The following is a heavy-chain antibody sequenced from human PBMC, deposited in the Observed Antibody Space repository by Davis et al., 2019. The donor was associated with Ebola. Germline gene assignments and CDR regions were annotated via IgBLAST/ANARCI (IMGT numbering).Heavy chain of an antibody. CDR3: ARDLTS. V-gene: IGHV4-31*03. Sequence: PSETLSLTCTVSGGSINSGGYYWSWIRQHPAKGLEWVGYISSSGDTKYNPSLKSRLFMSLDTSQNQFSLQLNSVTAADTAVYFCARDLTSWGRGTLVTVSS. CDR2: ISSSGDT. CDR1: GGSINSGGYY. J-gene: IGHJ5*02.